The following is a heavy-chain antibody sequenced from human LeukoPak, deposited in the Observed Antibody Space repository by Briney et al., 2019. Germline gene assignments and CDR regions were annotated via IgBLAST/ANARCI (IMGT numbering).Heavy chain of an antibody. V-gene: IGHV4-4*07. CDR3: ARGVHYYDSSGYLDY. CDR2: IYTSGST. Sequence: PSETLSLTCTVSGGSSSSYYWSWIRQPAGKGLEWIGRIYTSGSTNYNPSLKSRVTMSVDTSKNQFSLKLSSVTAADTAVYYSARGVHYYDSSGYLDYWGQGTLVTVSS. D-gene: IGHD3-22*01. CDR1: GGSSSSYY. J-gene: IGHJ4*02.